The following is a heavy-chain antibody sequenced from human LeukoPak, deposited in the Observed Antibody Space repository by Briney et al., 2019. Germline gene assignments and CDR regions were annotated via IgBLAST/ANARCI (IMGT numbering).Heavy chain of an antibody. D-gene: IGHD6-13*01. CDR3: ARVQTAAAEDYYYYYYMDV. V-gene: IGHV1-2*02. CDR1: GYTFPGYY. J-gene: IGHJ6*03. CDR2: INPNSGGT. Sequence: AASVKVSCKASGYTFPGYYMHWVRQAPGQGLEWMGWINPNSGGTNYAQKFQGRVTMTRDTSISTAYMELSRLRSDDTAVYYCARVQTAAAEDYYYYYYMDVWGKGTTVTVSS.